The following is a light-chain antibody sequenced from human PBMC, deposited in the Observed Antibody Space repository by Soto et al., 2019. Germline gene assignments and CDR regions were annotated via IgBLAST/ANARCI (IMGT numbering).Light chain of an antibody. CDR3: CSYAGDVPWV. V-gene: IGLV2-23*01. CDR2: EDN. Sequence: QSVLAQPASVSGSPGQSITISCTETSSDVGSYNLGSWYRQDPGKAPKLIIYEDNKRSSGLSNRFSGSKSGNTASLTISGLQAEAEADYYCCSYAGDVPWVFGGGTKLTVL. J-gene: IGLJ3*02. CDR1: SSDVGSYNL.